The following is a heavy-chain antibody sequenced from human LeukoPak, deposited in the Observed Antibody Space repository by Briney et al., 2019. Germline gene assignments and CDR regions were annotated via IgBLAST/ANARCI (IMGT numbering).Heavy chain of an antibody. Sequence: RPGGSLRLSCAASGFTFSSYAMSWVRQAPGKGLEWVSAISGSGGSTYYADSVKGRFTISRDNSKNTLYLQMNSLRAEDTAVYYCAKESPRKYIVVVPAAPKAVAGTDDYWGQGTLVTVSS. J-gene: IGHJ4*02. V-gene: IGHV3-23*01. CDR3: AKESPRKYIVVVPAAPKAVAGTDDY. CDR1: GFTFSSYA. D-gene: IGHD2-2*01. CDR2: ISGSGGST.